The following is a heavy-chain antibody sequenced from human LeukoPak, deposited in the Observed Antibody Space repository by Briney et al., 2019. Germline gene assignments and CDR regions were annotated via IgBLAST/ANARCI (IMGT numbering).Heavy chain of an antibody. CDR2: ISYDGSNK. J-gene: IGHJ1*01. V-gene: IGHV3-30-3*01. CDR1: GFTFSSYA. Sequence: GGSLRLSCAASGFTFSSYAMHWVRQTPGKGLEWVAVISYDGSNKYYADSVKGRFTISRDNSKNTLYLQMNSLRAEDTAVYYCAKDPYSSRMEYFQHWGQGTLVTVSS. CDR3: AKDPYSSRMEYFQH. D-gene: IGHD3-22*01.